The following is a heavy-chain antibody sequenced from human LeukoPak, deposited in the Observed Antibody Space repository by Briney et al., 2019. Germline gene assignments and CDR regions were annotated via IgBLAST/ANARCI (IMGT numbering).Heavy chain of an antibody. J-gene: IGHJ3*02. Sequence: PGGSLRLSCAASGFTFSNYAMSWVRQAPGKGLVWVSGISASGGTTYYADSVRGRFTISRDNSKNTVDLQMNSLRADDTAVYYCAKMRGPTAYDAFDIWGQGTMVTVSS. D-gene: IGHD4-17*01. V-gene: IGHV3-23*01. CDR1: GFTFSNYA. CDR2: ISASGGTT. CDR3: AKMRGPTAYDAFDI.